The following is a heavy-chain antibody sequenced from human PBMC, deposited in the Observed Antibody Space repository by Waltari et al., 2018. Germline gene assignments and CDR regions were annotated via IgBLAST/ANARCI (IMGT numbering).Heavy chain of an antibody. CDR3: ARGGRPHISSSWTGIYFDY. Sequence: QVQLVQSGAEVKKPGASVKVSCQASGYPFTGYYLHWVRQAPGQGRGWVGWVNPNRGATNYAQKVQGRVTRTRETSIRTAVMEVRRVRSDDTTVYYCARGGRPHISSSWTGIYFDYWGQGTLVTVSS. D-gene: IGHD6-13*01. V-gene: IGHV1-2*02. CDR1: GYPFTGYY. J-gene: IGHJ4*02. CDR2: VNPNRGAT.